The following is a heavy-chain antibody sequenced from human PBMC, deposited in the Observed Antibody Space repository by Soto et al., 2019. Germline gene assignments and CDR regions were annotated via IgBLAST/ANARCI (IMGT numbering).Heavy chain of an antibody. CDR1: GFTFSSYS. CDR2: ISSSSSYI. V-gene: IGHV3-21*01. Sequence: EVQLVGSGGGLVKPGGSLRLSCAASGFTFSSYSMNWVRQAPGKGLEWVSSISSSSSYIYYADSVKGRFTISRDNAKNSLYLKMNSLRAEDTAVYYCARVLWAGTGYWGQGTLVTVSS. CDR3: ARVLWAGTGY. J-gene: IGHJ4*02. D-gene: IGHD6-19*01.